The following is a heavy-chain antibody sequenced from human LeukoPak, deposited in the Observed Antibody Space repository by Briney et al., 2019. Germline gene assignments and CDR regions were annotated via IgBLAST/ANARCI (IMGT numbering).Heavy chain of an antibody. D-gene: IGHD3-22*01. V-gene: IGHV4-4*07. CDR1: GGSISSYY. Sequence: KPSGTLSLTCTVSGGSISSYYWSWIRQPAGKGLEWIGRIYTSGSTNYNPSLKSRVTMSVDTSKNQFSLKLSSVTAADTAVYYCARYTYYYDSSGYPNWYFDLWGRGTLVTVSS. CDR3: ARYTYYYDSSGYPNWYFDL. J-gene: IGHJ2*01. CDR2: IYTSGST.